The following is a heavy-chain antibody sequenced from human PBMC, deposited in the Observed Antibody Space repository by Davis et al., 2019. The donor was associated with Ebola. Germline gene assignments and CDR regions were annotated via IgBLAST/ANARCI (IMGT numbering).Heavy chain of an antibody. CDR1: GFSLSTSGVG. V-gene: IGHV2-5*02. J-gene: IGHJ4*02. D-gene: IGHD3-22*01. CDR3: AHEKTAYYYDSSGYYGLKYFDY. Sequence: SGPTLVKPTQTLTLTCTSSGFSLSTSGVGVGWIRQPPGKALEWLALIYWDDDKRYSPSLKSRLTITKDTSKNQVVLTMTNMDPVDTATYYCAHEKTAYYYDSSGYYGLKYFDYWGQGTLVTVSS. CDR2: IYWDDDK.